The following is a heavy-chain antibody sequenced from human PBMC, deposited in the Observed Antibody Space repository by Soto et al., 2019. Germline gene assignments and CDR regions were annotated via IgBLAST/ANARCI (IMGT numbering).Heavy chain of an antibody. V-gene: IGHV3-21*01. CDR2: ISSNSTYI. CDR3: ASPRNWNPRLRMDV. J-gene: IGHJ6*02. D-gene: IGHD1-1*01. Sequence: EVQLVESGGGLVKPGGSLRLSCAASGFTFSSCSMNWVRQAPGKGLEWVSSISSNSTYIYYADSVKGRFTISRDNAKNSLYLQMNSRRAEDTAVYYCASPRNWNPRLRMDVCCQGPKVTVTS. CDR1: GFTFSSCS.